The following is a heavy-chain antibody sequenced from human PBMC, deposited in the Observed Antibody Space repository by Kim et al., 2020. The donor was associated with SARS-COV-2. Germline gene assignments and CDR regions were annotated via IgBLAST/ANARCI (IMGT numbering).Heavy chain of an antibody. CDR2: IFPYDSDA. V-gene: IGHV5-51*01. Sequence: ESLKISCEASGYTFTTYFIAWVRQMPGKGLEWMAMIFPYDSDAKYNPSFRGQVTVSVDKSINTAYLQWRSLKASDTAVYYCARQSGGHFNFWGPGTLVTVSS. D-gene: IGHD3-10*01. J-gene: IGHJ4*02. CDR3: ARQSGGHFNF. CDR1: GYTFTTYF.